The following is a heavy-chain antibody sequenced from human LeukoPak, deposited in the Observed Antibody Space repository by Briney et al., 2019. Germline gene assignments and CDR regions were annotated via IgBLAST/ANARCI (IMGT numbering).Heavy chain of an antibody. CDR2: IYYSGST. V-gene: IGHV4-39*07. Sequence: PSDTLSLICTVSGGSISSSSYYWGWIRQPPGKGLEWIGSIYYSGSTYYNPSLKSRVTISVDTSKNQFSLKLSSVTAADTAVYYCARDHPRKRIITLVRRKSNWFDPWGQGTLVTVSS. D-gene: IGHD6-13*01. CDR1: GGSISSSSYY. CDR3: ARDHPRKRIITLVRRKSNWFDP. J-gene: IGHJ5*02.